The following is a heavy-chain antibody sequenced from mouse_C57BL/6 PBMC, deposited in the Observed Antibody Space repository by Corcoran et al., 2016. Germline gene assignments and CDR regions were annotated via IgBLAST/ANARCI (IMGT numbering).Heavy chain of an antibody. CDR2: INPNNGGT. V-gene: IGHV1-26*01. Sequence: EVQLQQSGPELVKPGSSGKISCKASGYTFTDYYMNWVKQSHGKSLEWIGDINPNNGGTSYNQKFKGKATLTVDKSSSTAYMELRSLTSEDSAVYYCARSYAMDYWGQGTSVTVSS. CDR1: GYTFTDYY. CDR3: ARSYAMDY. J-gene: IGHJ4*01.